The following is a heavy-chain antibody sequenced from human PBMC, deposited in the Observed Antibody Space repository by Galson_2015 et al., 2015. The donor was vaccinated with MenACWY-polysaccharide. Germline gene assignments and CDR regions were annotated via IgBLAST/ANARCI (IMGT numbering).Heavy chain of an antibody. CDR3: AALDSSSWGFDY. V-gene: IGHV3-23*01. J-gene: IGHJ4*02. CDR2: INHSGGST. CDR1: GFTFSSYV. Sequence: SLRLSCAASGFTFSSYVMSWVRQAPGKGLGWVSAINHSGGSTYYADSVKGRFTISRDNSKNTLYLQMNSLRAEDTAVYYCAALDSSSWGFDYWGQVTLVTVSS. D-gene: IGHD6-6*01.